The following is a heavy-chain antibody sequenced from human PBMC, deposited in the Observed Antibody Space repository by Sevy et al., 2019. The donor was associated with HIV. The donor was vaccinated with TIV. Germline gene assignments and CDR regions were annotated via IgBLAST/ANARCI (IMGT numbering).Heavy chain of an antibody. Sequence: SETLSLTCTVSGGSISSSSYYWGWIHQPPGKGLEWIGSIYYSGSTYYNPSLKSRVTISVDTSKNQFSLKLSSVTAADTAVYYCARQTPLPRAMIVVVGHFDYWGQGTLVTVSS. CDR1: GGSISSSSYY. V-gene: IGHV4-39*01. J-gene: IGHJ4*02. CDR2: IYYSGST. CDR3: ARQTPLPRAMIVVVGHFDY. D-gene: IGHD3-22*01.